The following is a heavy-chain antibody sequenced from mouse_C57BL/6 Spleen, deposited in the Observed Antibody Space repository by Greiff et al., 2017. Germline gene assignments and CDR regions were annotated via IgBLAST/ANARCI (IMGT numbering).Heavy chain of an antibody. V-gene: IGHV3-6*01. CDR3: AKTGQATMDY. D-gene: IGHD3-2*02. Sequence: EVQLQESGPGLVKPSQSLSLTCSVTGYSITSGYYWNWIRQFPGNKLEWMGCISYDGSNNYNPSLKNRISITRDPSKNQFFLKLNSVTTEDTATYYCAKTGQATMDYWGQGTSVTVSS. CDR2: ISYDGSN. J-gene: IGHJ4*01. CDR1: GYSITSGYY.